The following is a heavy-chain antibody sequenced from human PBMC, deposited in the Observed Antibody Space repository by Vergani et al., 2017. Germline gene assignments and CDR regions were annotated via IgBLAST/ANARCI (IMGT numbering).Heavy chain of an antibody. Sequence: EVQLVQSGAEVKKPGESLKISCKGSGYSFTSYWIGWVRQMPGKGLEWMGIIYPGDSDTRYSPSFQGQVTISADKSISTAYLQWSSLKASDTAMYYGARLREQWLVGKAFDIWGQGTMVTVSS. J-gene: IGHJ3*02. CDR2: IYPGDSDT. D-gene: IGHD6-19*01. V-gene: IGHV5-51*01. CDR1: GYSFTSYW. CDR3: ARLREQWLVGKAFDI.